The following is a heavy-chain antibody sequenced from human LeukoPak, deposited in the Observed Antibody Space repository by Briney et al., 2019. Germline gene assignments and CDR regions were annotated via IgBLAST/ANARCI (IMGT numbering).Heavy chain of an antibody. CDR1: GGSISSGGYY. D-gene: IGHD3-10*01. CDR2: IYYSGST. J-gene: IGHJ4*02. V-gene: IGHV4-31*03. Sequence: SQTLSLTCTVSGGSISSGGYYWSWIRQHPGKDLEWIGYIYYSGSTYYNPSLKSRVTISVDTSKNQFSLRLSSVTAADTAVYFCARDYGSGSSFFDFWGQGTLVTVSS. CDR3: ARDYGSGSSFFDF.